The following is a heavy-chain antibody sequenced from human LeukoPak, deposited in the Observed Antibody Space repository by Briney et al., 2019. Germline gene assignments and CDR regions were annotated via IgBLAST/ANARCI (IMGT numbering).Heavy chain of an antibody. CDR3: AKIRSGGGSFDV. V-gene: IGHV4-59*01. D-gene: IGHD4-23*01. CDR2: IFHTGST. Sequence: PSETLSLTCSVSGGSISSYYWSWIRQPPGKGLEWIGYIFHTGSTNYNPSLKSRFTMSVDTSKNQVSLRLSSVTAADTAVYYCAKIRSGGGSFDVWGQGAMVTVSS. J-gene: IGHJ3*01. CDR1: GGSISSYY.